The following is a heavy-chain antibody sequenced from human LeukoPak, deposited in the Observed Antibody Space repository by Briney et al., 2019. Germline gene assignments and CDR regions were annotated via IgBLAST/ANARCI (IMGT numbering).Heavy chain of an antibody. J-gene: IGHJ4*02. Sequence: ASVKVSCKASGYTFTSYGISRVRQAPGQGLEWMGWISAYNGNTNYAQKLQGRVTMTTDTSTSTAYMELRSLRSDDTAVYYCARDRYSYGPGGSSRPLADYWGQGTLVTVSS. D-gene: IGHD5-18*01. V-gene: IGHV1-18*01. CDR2: ISAYNGNT. CDR1: GYTFTSYG. CDR3: ARDRYSYGPGGSSRPLADY.